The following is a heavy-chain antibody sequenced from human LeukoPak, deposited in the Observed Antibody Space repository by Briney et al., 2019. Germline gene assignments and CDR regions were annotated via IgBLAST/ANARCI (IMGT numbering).Heavy chain of an antibody. CDR3: ARGFTQYYESSGIFDY. D-gene: IGHD3-22*01. CDR1: GFPFSSYT. J-gene: IGHJ4*02. Sequence: GGSLRLSCAPSGFPFSSYTMHWVRQAPGKALEWVAVISFDGTNKFHAVSVKGRFTISRDNSKNTLYLQMNSLRPEDTAVYYCARGFTQYYESSGIFDYWGQGALVTVSS. V-gene: IGHV3-30-3*01. CDR2: ISFDGTNK.